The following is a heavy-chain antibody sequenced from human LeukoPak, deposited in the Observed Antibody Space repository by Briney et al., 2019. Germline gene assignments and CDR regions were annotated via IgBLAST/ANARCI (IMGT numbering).Heavy chain of an antibody. V-gene: IGHV3-7*01. Sequence: GGSLRLSCAASGFAFSSHWMSWVRQAPGKRLEWVANKKQDGSTRNYVDSVRGRFTISRDNTKNSVYLQMDSLRVEDTAVYYCVRTGNGGFYDSWGQGILVTVSS. CDR2: KKQDGSTR. CDR1: GFAFSSHW. J-gene: IGHJ4*02. CDR3: VRTGNGGFYDS. D-gene: IGHD7-27*01.